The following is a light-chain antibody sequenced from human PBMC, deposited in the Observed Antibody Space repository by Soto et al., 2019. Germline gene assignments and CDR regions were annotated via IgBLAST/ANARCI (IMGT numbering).Light chain of an antibody. Sequence: EIVLTQSPGTLSLSPGERATLSCRASRSVSSSYLTWYQQKPGQAPRLLIYGASSRATGIPDSFSGSGSGTDFTLTISRLEPEDFAVYYCQQYGSSGYTFGQGTKLEIK. CDR3: QQYGSSGYT. CDR1: RSVSSSY. V-gene: IGKV3-20*01. J-gene: IGKJ2*01. CDR2: GAS.